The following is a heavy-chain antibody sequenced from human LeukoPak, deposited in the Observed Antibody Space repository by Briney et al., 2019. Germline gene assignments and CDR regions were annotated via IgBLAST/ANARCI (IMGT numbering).Heavy chain of an antibody. CDR1: GYTFTSYD. V-gene: IGHV1-8*01. Sequence: ASVKVSCKASGYTFTSYDINWVRQATGQGLEWMGWMNPNSGNTGYAQKFQGRVTMTRNTSISTAYMELSSLRSEDTAVYYSAKGSGSSCYSPCDYWGQGILVTVSS. CDR3: AKGSGSSCYSPCDY. D-gene: IGHD2-15*01. J-gene: IGHJ4*02. CDR2: MNPNSGNT.